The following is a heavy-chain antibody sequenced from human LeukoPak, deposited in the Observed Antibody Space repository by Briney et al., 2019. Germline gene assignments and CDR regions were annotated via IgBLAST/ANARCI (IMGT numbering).Heavy chain of an antibody. V-gene: IGHV3-30*04. CDR3: ARDLSGVAGYTYGRGIDY. Sequence: RAGRSLRLSCAASGFTFSSYAMHWVRQAPGKGLEWVAVISSDGSHTYYVDSVKGRFTISRDNSKNTLYLQMNSLRAEDTAVYYCARDLSGVAGYTYGRGIDYWGQGTLVTVSS. CDR1: GFTFSSYA. D-gene: IGHD5-18*01. CDR2: ISSDGSHT. J-gene: IGHJ4*02.